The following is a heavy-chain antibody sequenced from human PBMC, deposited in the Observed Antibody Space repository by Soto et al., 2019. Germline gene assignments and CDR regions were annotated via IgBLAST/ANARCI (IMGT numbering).Heavy chain of an antibody. V-gene: IGHV3-30*03. J-gene: IGHJ6*03. CDR2: ISYDGSNK. D-gene: IGHD2-15*01. Sequence: GGSLRLSCAASGFTFSSYGMHWVRQAPGKGLEWVAVISYDGSNKYYADSVKGRFTISRDNSKNTLYLQMNSLRAEDTAVYYCARDLGYCSGGSCYYYYYYMDVWGKGTTVTVSS. CDR1: GFTFSSYG. CDR3: ARDLGYCSGGSCYYYYYYMDV.